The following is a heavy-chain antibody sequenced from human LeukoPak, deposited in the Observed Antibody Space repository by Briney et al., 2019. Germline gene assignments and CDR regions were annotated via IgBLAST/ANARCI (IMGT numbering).Heavy chain of an antibody. Sequence: ASVKVSCKASGYTFTGYYMHWVRQAPGQGLEWMGWINPNSGGTNYAQKFQGWVTMTRDTSISTAYMELSRLRSDDTAVYYCARDSHRLHYYDSSGYSCWGQGTLVTVSS. CDR1: GYTFTGYY. CDR3: ARDSHRLHYYDSSGYSC. CDR2: INPNSGGT. D-gene: IGHD3-22*01. V-gene: IGHV1-2*04. J-gene: IGHJ4*02.